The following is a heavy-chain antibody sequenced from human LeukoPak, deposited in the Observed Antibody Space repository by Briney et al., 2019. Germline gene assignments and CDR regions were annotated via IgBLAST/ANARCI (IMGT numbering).Heavy chain of an antibody. J-gene: IGHJ3*02. CDR3: AEHGFGEFKNAFDI. D-gene: IGHD3-10*01. V-gene: IGHV3-21*04. Sequence: GGSLRLSCAASGFTFSSYSMNWVRQAPGKGLEWVSSISSSSSYIYYADSVKGRFTISRDNSKNTLYLQMNSLRAEDTAVYYCAEHGFGEFKNAFDIWGQGTMVTVSS. CDR1: GFTFSSYS. CDR2: ISSSSSYI.